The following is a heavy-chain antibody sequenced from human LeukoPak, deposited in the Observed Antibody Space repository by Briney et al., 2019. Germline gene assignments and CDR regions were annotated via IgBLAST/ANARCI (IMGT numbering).Heavy chain of an antibody. CDR3: ARVKGAVAGHFDY. Sequence: GGSLRLSCAASGFTFSSYAMSWVRQAPGKGLEWVSAISVSGGSTYYADSVKGRFTISRDNSKNTLSLQMNSLRAEDTAVYYCARVKGAVAGHFDYWGQGNLVTVSS. D-gene: IGHD6-19*01. J-gene: IGHJ4*02. V-gene: IGHV3-23*01. CDR2: ISVSGGST. CDR1: GFTFSSYA.